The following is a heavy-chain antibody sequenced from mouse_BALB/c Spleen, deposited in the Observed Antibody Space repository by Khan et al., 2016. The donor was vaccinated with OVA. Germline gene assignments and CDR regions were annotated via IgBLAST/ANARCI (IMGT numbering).Heavy chain of an antibody. Sequence: QVQLKQSGPGLVAPSQSLTITCTVSGFSLTNYGVHWVRQPPGKGLEWLGVIWAGGNTNYNSALMSRLSINKDNSKSQVFLKMNSLQTDDTAMYFCARDREPDYFDYWGQGTTLTVSS. J-gene: IGHJ2*01. CDR3: ARDREPDYFDY. CDR2: IWAGGNT. V-gene: IGHV2-9*02. CDR1: GFSLTNYG.